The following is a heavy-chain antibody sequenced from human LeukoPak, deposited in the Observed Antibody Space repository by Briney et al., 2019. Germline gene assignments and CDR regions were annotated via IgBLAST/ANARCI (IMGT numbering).Heavy chain of an antibody. V-gene: IGHV4-34*01. Sequence: PSETLSLTCAVYGGSFSGYYWSWIRQPPGKGLEGIGEINHSGSTNYNPSLKSRVTISVDTSKNQFSLKLSSVTAADTAVYYCARSIRYYDFWSGYYTGRDYYYGMDVWGQGTTVTVSS. J-gene: IGHJ6*02. CDR3: ARSIRYYDFWSGYYTGRDYYYGMDV. CDR2: INHSGST. CDR1: GGSFSGYY. D-gene: IGHD3-3*01.